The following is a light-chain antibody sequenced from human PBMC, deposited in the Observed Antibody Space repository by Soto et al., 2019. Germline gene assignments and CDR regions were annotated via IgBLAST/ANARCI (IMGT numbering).Light chain of an antibody. CDR2: DAS. J-gene: IGKJ1*01. V-gene: IGKV3-20*01. CDR1: QTVRNNY. CDR3: QYYGNSPLT. Sequence: EIVMTQSPATVSVSPGERATLSCRASQTVRNNYLAWYQQKPGQAPRLLIYDASSRATGIPDRFSGGGSGTDFTLTITRLEPEDFAVYYCQYYGNSPLTFGQGTKVDIK.